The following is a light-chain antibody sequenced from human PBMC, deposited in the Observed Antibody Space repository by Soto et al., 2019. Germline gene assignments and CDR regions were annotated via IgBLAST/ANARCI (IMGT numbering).Light chain of an antibody. CDR3: QQYGNSSWT. J-gene: IGKJ1*01. V-gene: IGKV3-20*01. CDR1: QSVSSSS. Sequence: EIVLTQSPGTLSLSPGERATLSCRASQSVSSSSLAWYQQKPGQAPRLLIYAASSRATGIPDRFSGSGSGTDFTLTISRLEAEDFEVYYCQQYGNSSWTFGQGTKVDIK. CDR2: AAS.